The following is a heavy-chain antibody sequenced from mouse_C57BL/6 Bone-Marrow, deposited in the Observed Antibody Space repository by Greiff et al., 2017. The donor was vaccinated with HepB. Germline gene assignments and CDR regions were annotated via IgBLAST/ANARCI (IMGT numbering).Heavy chain of an antibody. V-gene: IGHV1-80*01. CDR3: ARDFPFCYYAMDY. CDR1: GYAFSSYW. CDR2: IYPGDGDT. Sequence: QVQLQQSGAELVKPGASVKISCKASGYAFSSYWMNWVKQRPGKGLEWIGQIYPGDGDTNYNGKFKGKATLTADKSSSTAYMQLSSLTSEDSAVYFCARDFPFCYYAMDYWGQGTSVTVSS. J-gene: IGHJ4*01.